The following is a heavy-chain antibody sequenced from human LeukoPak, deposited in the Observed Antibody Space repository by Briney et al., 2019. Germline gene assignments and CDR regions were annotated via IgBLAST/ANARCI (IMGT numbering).Heavy chain of an antibody. CDR1: GFTFSSYS. CDR2: MRYDGSNK. V-gene: IGHV3-30*02. J-gene: IGHJ6*03. CDR3: AKDHRLRYFDWLPDYYYYYYMDV. D-gene: IGHD3-9*01. Sequence: PGGSLRLSCAASGFTFSSYSMNWVRQAPGKGLEWVAFMRYDGSNKYYADSVKGRFAISRDNSKNTLYLQMNSLRAEDTAVYYCAKDHRLRYFDWLPDYYYYYYMDVWGKGTTVTISS.